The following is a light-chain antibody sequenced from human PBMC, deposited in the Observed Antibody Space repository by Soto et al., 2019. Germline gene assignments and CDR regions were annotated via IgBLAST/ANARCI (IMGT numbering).Light chain of an antibody. CDR3: QQLNSYPTPT. CDR1: QGISSY. J-gene: IGKJ5*01. CDR2: AAS. Sequence: DIQMTQSPSTLSGSVGDRVTITFRASQGISSYLAWYQQKPGKAPKLLIYAASTLQSGVPSRFSGSGSGTEFTLTISSLQPEDFATYYCQQLNSYPTPTFGQGTRLEI. V-gene: IGKV1-9*01.